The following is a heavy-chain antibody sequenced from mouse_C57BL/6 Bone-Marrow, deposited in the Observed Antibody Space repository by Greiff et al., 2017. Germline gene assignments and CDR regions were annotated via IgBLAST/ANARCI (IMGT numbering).Heavy chain of an antibody. V-gene: IGHV14-3*01. CDR1: GFNIKNTY. J-gene: IGHJ2*01. CDR2: IDPANGNT. Sequence: VQLQQSVAELVRPGASVKLSCTASGFNIKNTYMHWVKQRPEQGLEWIGRIDPANGNTKYAPKFQGKATITADTSSNTAYLQLSSLTSEDTAIYDCARRDYYGSSLFDYWGQGTTLTVSS. CDR3: ARRDYYGSSLFDY. D-gene: IGHD1-1*01.